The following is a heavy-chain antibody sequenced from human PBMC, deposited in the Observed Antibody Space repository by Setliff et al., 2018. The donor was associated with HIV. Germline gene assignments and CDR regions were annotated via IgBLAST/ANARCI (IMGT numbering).Heavy chain of an antibody. CDR2: VKSERDGGTV. J-gene: IGHJ4*02. V-gene: IGHV3-15*05. Sequence: GGSLRLSCAASGFTFNKAWMNWVRQAPGKGLEWIARVKSERDGGTVDYAAPVKGRFTLSVDASGNTLYLQMNSLRVEDTAVYYCAKRRSLYGSGSSYPLDVWGPGTLVTVSS. CDR1: GFTFNKAW. D-gene: IGHD3-10*01. CDR3: AKRRSLYGSGSSYPLDV.